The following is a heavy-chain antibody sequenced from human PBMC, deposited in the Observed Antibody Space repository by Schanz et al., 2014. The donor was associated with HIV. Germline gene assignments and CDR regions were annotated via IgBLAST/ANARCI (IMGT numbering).Heavy chain of an antibody. Sequence: QVQLVQSGAEVKKPGSSVRVSCKASGGTFSSYAISWVRQAPGQGLEWMGGIIPIFGTPNYAQKFQGRVTITADESTSAAYLELSSLRSEDTAVYYCARGARDCSNGVCGGTYFDYWGQGTLVTVSS. V-gene: IGHV1-69*01. CDR2: IIPIFGTP. CDR1: GGTFSSYA. D-gene: IGHD2-8*01. J-gene: IGHJ4*02. CDR3: ARGARDCSNGVCGGTYFDY.